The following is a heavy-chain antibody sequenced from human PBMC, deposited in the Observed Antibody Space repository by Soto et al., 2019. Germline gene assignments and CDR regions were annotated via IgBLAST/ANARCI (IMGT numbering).Heavy chain of an antibody. CDR1: GGSIHDYY. Sequence: SDTRSSPFSVFGGSIHDYYWNWFRKPPGKALGGRGYTNLSASTNYRAPLNSPVTISQETSQTQFSLKVTSVTAADTAAYYCARGGHESGYSSSWYKNWFDPWVQGALVTVSS. J-gene: IGHJ5*02. CDR2: TNLSAST. V-gene: IGHV4-59*01. D-gene: IGHD6-13*01. CDR3: ARGGHESGYSSSWYKNWFDP.